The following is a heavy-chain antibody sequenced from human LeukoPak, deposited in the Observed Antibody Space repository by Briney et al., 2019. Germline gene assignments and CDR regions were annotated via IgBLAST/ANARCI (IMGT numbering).Heavy chain of an antibody. J-gene: IGHJ4*02. D-gene: IGHD2-2*01. CDR1: GFTFSSYA. CDR2: ISGSGGST. CDR3: AKDAPVNIVVVPAANS. Sequence: GGSLRLSCAASGFTFSSYAMSWVRQAPGKGLEWVSAISGSGGSTYYADSVKGRFTISRDNSKNTLYLQMNSLRAENTAVYYCAKDAPVNIVVVPAANSWGQGTLVTVSS. V-gene: IGHV3-23*01.